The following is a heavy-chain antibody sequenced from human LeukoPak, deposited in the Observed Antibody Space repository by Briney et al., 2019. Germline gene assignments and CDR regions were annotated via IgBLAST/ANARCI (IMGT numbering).Heavy chain of an antibody. Sequence: GGSLRLSCAASGFTVSSNYMSWVRQAPGKGLEWVSVIYSGGSTYYADSVKGRFTISRDNSKNTLYLQMNSLRAEDTAAYYCARDMPVGGGYYHDYWGQGTLVTVSS. V-gene: IGHV3-66*01. CDR3: ARDMPVGGGYYHDY. D-gene: IGHD3-22*01. CDR1: GFTVSSNY. CDR2: IYSGGST. J-gene: IGHJ4*02.